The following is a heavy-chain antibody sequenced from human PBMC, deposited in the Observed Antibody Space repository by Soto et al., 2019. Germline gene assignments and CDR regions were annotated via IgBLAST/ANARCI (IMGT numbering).Heavy chain of an antibody. J-gene: IGHJ5*02. CDR2: INPSGGST. V-gene: IGHV1-46*03. Sequence: ASVKVSCKASGYTFTSYYMHWVRQAPGQGLEWMGIINPSGGSTSYAQKFQGRVTMTRDTFTSTVYMELSSLRSEDTAVYYCARAPGGSITGTFLFDPWGQGTLVTVSS. CDR3: ARAPGGSITGTFLFDP. D-gene: IGHD1-20*01. CDR1: GYTFTSYY.